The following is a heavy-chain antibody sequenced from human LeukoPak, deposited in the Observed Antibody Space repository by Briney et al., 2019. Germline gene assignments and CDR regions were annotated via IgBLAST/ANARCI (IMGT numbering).Heavy chain of an antibody. Sequence: GASVKVSCKASGYTFTSYGISWVRQAPGQGLEWMGWISAYNGNTNYAQKLQGRVTMTTDTSTSTAYMELRSLRSDDTAVYYCARVVLGGLTDPSAYWGQGTLVTVSS. J-gene: IGHJ4*02. CDR3: ARVVLGGLTDPSAY. V-gene: IGHV1-18*01. CDR2: ISAYNGNT. D-gene: IGHD3-10*02. CDR1: GYTFTSYG.